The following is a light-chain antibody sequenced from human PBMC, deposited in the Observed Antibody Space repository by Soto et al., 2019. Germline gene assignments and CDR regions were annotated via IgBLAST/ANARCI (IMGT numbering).Light chain of an antibody. CDR2: SHS. V-gene: IGLV1-44*01. CDR1: SSNIGANT. CDR3: AALDSSLNGYV. Sequence: HSVLTQPPSASGTPGQRVDFSCSGSSSNIGANTVNWYQQLPGAAPKLLIYSHSQLPSGVPDRFSGSKSGTSASLAISGLQSDDEADYYCAALDSSLNGYVFGSGTKLTAL. J-gene: IGLJ1*01.